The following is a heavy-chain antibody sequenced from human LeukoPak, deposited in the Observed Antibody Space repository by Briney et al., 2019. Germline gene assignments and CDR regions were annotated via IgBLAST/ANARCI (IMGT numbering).Heavy chain of an antibody. CDR3: VKGYCTNGVCYFDY. CDR2: ISGSGGST. J-gene: IGHJ4*02. Sequence: GGSLRLSCAASGFTFSSYAMSWVRQAPGKGLEWVSTISGSGGSTYNADSVKGRFTISRDNSKNTLYLQMNSLRAEDTAVYYCVKGYCTNGVCYFDYWGQGTLVTVSS. V-gene: IGHV3-23*01. D-gene: IGHD2-8*01. CDR1: GFTFSSYA.